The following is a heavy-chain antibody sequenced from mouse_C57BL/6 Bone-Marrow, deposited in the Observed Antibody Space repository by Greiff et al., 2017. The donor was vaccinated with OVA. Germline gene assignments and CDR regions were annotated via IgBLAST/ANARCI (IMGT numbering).Heavy chain of an antibody. CDR1: GFTITDDY. Sequence: EVQLQQSGAELVRPGASVKLSCTASGFTITDDYMHWVKQRPEQGLEWIGWIDPENGDTEYASKFQGKATITADTSSNTAYLQLSSLTSEDTAVYYCTTGYYGSIFDYWGQGTTLTVSS. CDR3: TTGYYGSIFDY. V-gene: IGHV14-4*01. J-gene: IGHJ2*01. CDR2: IDPENGDT. D-gene: IGHD1-1*01.